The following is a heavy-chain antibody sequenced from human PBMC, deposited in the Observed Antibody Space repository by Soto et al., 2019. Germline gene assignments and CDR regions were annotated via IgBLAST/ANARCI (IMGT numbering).Heavy chain of an antibody. CDR3: AGRYCTNGVCYTNYYYYIDV. V-gene: IGHV3-23*01. D-gene: IGHD2-8*01. CDR2: NTTSGGNT. Sequence: GGSLRLSCAASGFTFSTYAMSWVLQAPGKGLEWVSTNTTSGGNTYYADSVQGRFTISRDNSKNTLYLQMNSLRAEDTAVYYCAGRYCTNGVCYTNYYYYIDVWGKGTTVTVSS. CDR1: GFTFSTYA. J-gene: IGHJ6*03.